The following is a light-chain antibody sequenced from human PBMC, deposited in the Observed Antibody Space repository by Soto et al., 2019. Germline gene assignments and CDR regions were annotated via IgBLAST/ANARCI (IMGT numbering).Light chain of an antibody. V-gene: IGLV1-40*01. Sequence: QSVLTQPPSVSGAPGQRVTISCTGSTSNIGAGYEVHWYQQLPGTAPKLLVSGHNIRPSGVPDRFSGFKSGASASLVITGLQAEDEADYYCQSYDNSLSGSGVFGGGTKL. J-gene: IGLJ3*02. CDR2: GHN. CDR3: QSYDNSLSGSGV. CDR1: TSNIGAGYE.